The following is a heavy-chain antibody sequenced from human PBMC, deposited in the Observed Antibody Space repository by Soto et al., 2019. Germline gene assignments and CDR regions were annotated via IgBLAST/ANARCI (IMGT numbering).Heavy chain of an antibody. CDR1: GGTFSSYA. D-gene: IGHD3-9*01. Sequence: GASVKVSCKASGGTFSSYAISWVRQAPGQGLEWMGGIIPIFGTANYAQKIQGRFTITADESTSTAYMELSSLSSEDTAVYYCARPIYDILTGYYNNDDYYYYGMDVWGQGTTVTVSS. J-gene: IGHJ6*02. CDR2: IIPIFGTA. V-gene: IGHV1-69*13. CDR3: ARPIYDILTGYYNNDDYYYYGMDV.